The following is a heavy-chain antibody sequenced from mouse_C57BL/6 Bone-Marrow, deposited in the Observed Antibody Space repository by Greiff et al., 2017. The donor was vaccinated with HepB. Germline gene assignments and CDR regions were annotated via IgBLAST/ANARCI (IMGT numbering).Heavy chain of an antibody. CDR2: IRSGGSYT. J-gene: IGHJ2*01. Sequence: EVMLVESGGDLVKPGGSLKLSCAASGFTFSSYGMSWVRQTPDKRLEWVATIRSGGSYTYYPDSVKGRFTISRDNAKNTLYLQMSSLKSEDTAMYYCAIHMVHFGYWGQGPTLTVSS. D-gene: IGHD2-2*01. CDR3: AIHMVHFGY. CDR1: GFTFSSYG. V-gene: IGHV5-6*02.